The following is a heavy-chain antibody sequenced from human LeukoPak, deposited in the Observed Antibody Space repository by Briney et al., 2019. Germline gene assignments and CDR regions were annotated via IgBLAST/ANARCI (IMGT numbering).Heavy chain of an antibody. CDR2: INHSGST. V-gene: IGHV4-34*01. CDR1: GGSFSGYY. Sequence: SETLSLTCAVYGGSFSGYYWSWIRQPPGKGLEWIGEINHSGSTNYNPSLKSRVTISVDTSKNQFSLKLSSVTAADTAVHYCARASLWAYYFDYWGQGTLVTVSS. J-gene: IGHJ4*02. CDR3: ARASLWAYYFDY. D-gene: IGHD3-16*01.